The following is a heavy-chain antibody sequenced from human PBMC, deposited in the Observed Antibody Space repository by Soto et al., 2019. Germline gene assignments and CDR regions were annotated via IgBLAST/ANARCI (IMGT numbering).Heavy chain of an antibody. CDR3: ARVSSFPEGY. CDR1: GFTFSSYN. D-gene: IGHD2-21*01. CDR2: ISSSSSSI. Sequence: EVPLVESGGGLIQPGGSLRLSCTASGFTFSSYNMIWVRQAPGKGLEWVSYISSSSSSIYYADSVKGRFTISRDNAKNSLYLQMNSLRAEDTAVYYCARVSSFPEGYWGQGTLVTVSS. V-gene: IGHV3-48*01. J-gene: IGHJ4*02.